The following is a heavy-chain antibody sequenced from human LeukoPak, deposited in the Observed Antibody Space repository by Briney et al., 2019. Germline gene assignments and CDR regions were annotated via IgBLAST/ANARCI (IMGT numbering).Heavy chain of an antibody. D-gene: IGHD3-10*01. V-gene: IGHV1-69*06. Sequence: RAPVKVSCKASGGTFSSYAISWVRQAPGQGLEWMGGIIPIFGTANYAQKLQGRVTITADKSTSTAYMELSSLRSEDTAVYYCARESGTRGDFDYWGQGTLVTVSS. J-gene: IGHJ4*02. CDR2: IIPIFGTA. CDR1: GGTFSSYA. CDR3: ARESGTRGDFDY.